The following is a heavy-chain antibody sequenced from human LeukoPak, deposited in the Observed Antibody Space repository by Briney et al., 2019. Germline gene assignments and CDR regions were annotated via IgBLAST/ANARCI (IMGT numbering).Heavy chain of an antibody. CDR2: ITPIFGTA. J-gene: IGHJ6*03. CDR3: ARGITMVRGVANYYYYMDV. D-gene: IGHD3-10*01. Sequence: ASVKVSCKASGGTFSSYAISWVRQAPGQGLEWMGGITPIFGTANYAQKFQGRVTITADESTSTPYMELSSLRSEDTAVYYCARGITMVRGVANYYYYMDVWGKGTTVTISS. CDR1: GGTFSSYA. V-gene: IGHV1-69*13.